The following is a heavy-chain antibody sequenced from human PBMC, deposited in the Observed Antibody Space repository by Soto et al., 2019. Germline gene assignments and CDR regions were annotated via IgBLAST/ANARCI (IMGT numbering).Heavy chain of an antibody. J-gene: IGHJ3*02. CDR1: GGSISSYY. D-gene: IGHD3-22*01. CDR3: AREGSSSGSDAFDI. V-gene: IGHV4-59*01. Sequence: SGTLSITSTASGGSISSYYWSWILQPPGKGLEWIGYIYYSGSTNYNPSLKSRVTISVDTSKNQFSLKLSSVTAADTAVYYCAREGSSSGSDAFDIWGQGTMVTVSS. CDR2: IYYSGST.